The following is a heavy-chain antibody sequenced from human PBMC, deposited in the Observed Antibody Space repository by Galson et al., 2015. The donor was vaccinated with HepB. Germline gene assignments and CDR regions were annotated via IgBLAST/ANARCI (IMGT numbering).Heavy chain of an antibody. CDR2: ISSSSSYI. CDR3: ARGYDYVWGSLDFDY. CDR1: GLTFSSYS. V-gene: IGHV3-21*01. Sequence: LRLSCAASGLTFSSYSMNWVRQAPGKGLEWVSSISSSSSYIYYADSVKGRFTISRDNAKNSLYLQMNSLRAEDTAVYYCARGYDYVWGSLDFDYWGQGTLVTVSS. D-gene: IGHD3-16*01. J-gene: IGHJ4*02.